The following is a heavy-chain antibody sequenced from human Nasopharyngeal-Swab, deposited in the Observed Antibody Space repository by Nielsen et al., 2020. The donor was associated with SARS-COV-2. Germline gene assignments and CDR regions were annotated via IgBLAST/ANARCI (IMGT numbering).Heavy chain of an antibody. V-gene: IGHV3-23*03. CDR2: IYSGGSST. Sequence: GSLKISGAASGFSFSSYAMNWVRQAPGKGREWVAIIYSGGSSTYFADSVKGRFTISRDDSSNTLYLQMSSLRAEDTAVYYCAKSIDPMGYGLDVWGLGTTVTVSS. CDR3: AKSIDPMGYGLDV. D-gene: IGHD3-10*01. J-gene: IGHJ6*02. CDR1: GFSFSSYA.